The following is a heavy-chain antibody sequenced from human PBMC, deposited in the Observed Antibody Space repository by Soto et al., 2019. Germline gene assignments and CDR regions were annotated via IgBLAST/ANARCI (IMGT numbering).Heavy chain of an antibody. CDR3: ARDSFSEPSGDYVHYFAY. V-gene: IGHV1-3*01. D-gene: IGHD4-17*01. CDR1: GYTFTSYA. J-gene: IGHJ4*02. CDR2: INAGNGNT. Sequence: ASVKVSCKASGYTFTSYAMHWVRQAPGQRLEWMGWINAGNGNTKYSQKFQGRVTITRDTSASTAYMELSSLRSEDTAVYYCARDSFSEPSGDYVHYFAYWGQGTLVTVSS.